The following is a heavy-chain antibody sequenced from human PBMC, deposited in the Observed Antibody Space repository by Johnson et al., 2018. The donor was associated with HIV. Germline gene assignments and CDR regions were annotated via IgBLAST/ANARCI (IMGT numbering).Heavy chain of an antibody. J-gene: IGHJ3*02. Sequence: QVQLVESGGGLVKPGGSLRLSCAASGFTFSDYYMSWIRQAPGKGLEWVSSISSSGSTLYYADSVKGRFTISRDNAKNSLYLQMNSRRAEDTAVYYCARDVRMDKAFDIWGQGTMVTVSS. V-gene: IGHV3-11*01. CDR2: ISSSGSTL. CDR3: ARDVRMDKAFDI. D-gene: IGHD2-15*01. CDR1: GFTFSDYY.